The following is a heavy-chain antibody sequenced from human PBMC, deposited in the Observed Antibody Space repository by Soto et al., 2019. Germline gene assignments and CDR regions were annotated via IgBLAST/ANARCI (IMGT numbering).Heavy chain of an antibody. Sequence: EVQLVESGGGLVKPGGSLRLSCAASGFTFSSYSMNWVRQAPGKGLEWVSSISSSSSYIYYADSVKGRFTISRDNAQNSLYLQLNSLRAEDTAVYYCARASRDFAAWYFDLWGRGTLVTVSS. CDR1: GFTFSSYS. V-gene: IGHV3-21*01. J-gene: IGHJ2*01. CDR2: ISSSSSYI. CDR3: ARASRDFAAWYFDL. D-gene: IGHD2-21*01.